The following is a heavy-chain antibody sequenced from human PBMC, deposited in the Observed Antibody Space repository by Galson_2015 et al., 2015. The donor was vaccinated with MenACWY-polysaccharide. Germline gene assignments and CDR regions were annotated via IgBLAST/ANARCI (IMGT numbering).Heavy chain of an antibody. Sequence: SVKVSCKVSGYTLTELSMHWVRQAPGKGLEWMGGFDPEDGETIYAQKFQGRVTMTEDTSTDTAYMELSSLRSEDTAVYYCAAGSDYSNYDLFGYWGQGTLVTVSS. CDR2: FDPEDGET. CDR1: GYTLTELS. D-gene: IGHD4-11*01. J-gene: IGHJ4*02. CDR3: AAGSDYSNYDLFGY. V-gene: IGHV1-24*01.